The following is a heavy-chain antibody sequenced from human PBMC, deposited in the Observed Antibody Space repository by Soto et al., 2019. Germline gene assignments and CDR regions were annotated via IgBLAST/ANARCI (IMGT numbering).Heavy chain of an antibody. CDR1: GFIFTNYA. D-gene: IGHD5-12*01. CDR2: IGGRGNSA. CDR3: VRDGRGSFDF. J-gene: IGHJ3*01. V-gene: IGHV3-23*01. Sequence: GGSLRLSCVASGFIFTNYAMNWVRQAPGKGLEWVSVIGGRGNSAYYADSVQGRFTISRDNYKNTLSLQMSSLTADDTAIYYCVRDGRGSFDFWGRGTMVAVSS.